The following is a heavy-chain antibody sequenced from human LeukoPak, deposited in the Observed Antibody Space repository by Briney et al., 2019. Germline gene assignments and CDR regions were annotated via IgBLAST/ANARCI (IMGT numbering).Heavy chain of an antibody. CDR1: GYTFTGYY. Sequence: ASVKVSGKASGYTFTGYYMHWGRQAPGQGLEWMGWINPNSGATNYAQKFQGWVTMTRDTSISTAYMELSRLRSDDTAVYYCARGTRITIFGVVIGSGPIGAFDIWGQGTTVTVSS. V-gene: IGHV1-2*04. J-gene: IGHJ3*02. CDR3: ARGTRITIFGVVIGSGPIGAFDI. CDR2: INPNSGAT. D-gene: IGHD3-3*01.